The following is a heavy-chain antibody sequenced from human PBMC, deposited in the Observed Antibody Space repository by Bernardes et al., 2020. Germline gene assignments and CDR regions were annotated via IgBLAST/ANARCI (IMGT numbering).Heavy chain of an antibody. J-gene: IGHJ6*02. CDR1: LYTLTELS. V-gene: IGHV1-24*01. D-gene: IGHD6-19*01. CDR2: FDPEDGET. Sequence: ASVNVSCKFSLYTLTELSMHGVRQAPGKGLEWMGGFDPEDGETSYAQKFQGRVTMTEDTSTDTAYMELSSLRSEDTAVYYCATAYSSGWLVGVWGQGTTVTVSS. CDR3: ATAYSSGWLVGV.